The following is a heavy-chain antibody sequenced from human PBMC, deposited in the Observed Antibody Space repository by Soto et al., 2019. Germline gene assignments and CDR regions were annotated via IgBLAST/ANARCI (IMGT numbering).Heavy chain of an antibody. CDR1: GYTFTSYY. V-gene: IGHV1-46*03. D-gene: IGHD2-2*01. Sequence: ASVKVSCKASGYTFTSYYMHWVRQAPGQGLEWMGIINPSGGSTSYAQKFQGRVTMTRDTSTSTVYMELSSLRSEDTAVYYCARGAPGYCSSTSCFNLDPWGQGTLVTVSS. CDR2: INPSGGST. J-gene: IGHJ5*02. CDR3: ARGAPGYCSSTSCFNLDP.